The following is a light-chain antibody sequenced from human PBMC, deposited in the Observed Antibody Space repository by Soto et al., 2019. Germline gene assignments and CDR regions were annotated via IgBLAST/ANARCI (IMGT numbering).Light chain of an antibody. CDR3: QQYNTYPYT. CDR1: QSISSW. V-gene: IGKV1-5*01. CDR2: DAS. Sequence: DIQMTQSPSTLSASVGERVTVTCRASQSISSWLAWYQQKPGKAPKVMIYDASSLGSGVPSRFSVSGSETEFTLTISSLQPDDFATYFCQQYNTYPYTFGQGTRLEIK. J-gene: IGKJ2*01.